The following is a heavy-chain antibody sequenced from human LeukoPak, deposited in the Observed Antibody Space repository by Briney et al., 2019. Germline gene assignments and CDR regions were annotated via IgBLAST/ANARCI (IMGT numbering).Heavy chain of an antibody. CDR1: GVTFSSYS. J-gene: IGHJ4*02. CDR2: ISSSSSYI. V-gene: IGHV3-21*01. CDR3: ARDRESSSWFDY. D-gene: IGHD6-13*01. Sequence: GGSLRLSCAASGVTFSSYSMNWVRQAPGKGLEWVSSISSSSSYIYYADSVKGRFTISRDNAKNSLYLQMKSLRAEDTAVYYCARDRESSSWFDYWGQGTLVTVSS.